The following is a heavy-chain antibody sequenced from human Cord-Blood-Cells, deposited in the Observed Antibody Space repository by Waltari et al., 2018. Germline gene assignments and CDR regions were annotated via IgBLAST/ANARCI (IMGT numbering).Heavy chain of an antibody. J-gene: IGHJ4*02. Sequence: EVQLVSPAGGLVLPGRSLTLSCAASGFSFAHYAMHWVRQAPVKGLVWVSGIRWNSGSIGYADSVKGRFTISRDNAKNSLYLQMNSLRAEDTALYYCATAPTGGYSSSWYYFDYWGQGTLVTVSS. CDR3: ATAPTGGYSSSWYYFDY. CDR1: GFSFAHYA. D-gene: IGHD6-13*01. V-gene: IGHV3-9*01. CDR2: IRWNSGSI.